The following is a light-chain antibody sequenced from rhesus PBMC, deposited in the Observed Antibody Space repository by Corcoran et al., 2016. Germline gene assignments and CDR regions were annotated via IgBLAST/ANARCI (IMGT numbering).Light chain of an antibody. J-gene: IGKJ2*01. CDR1: QSVSSY. Sequence: QVILTQAPATLSLSPGERATLSCRASQSVSSYLAWYQPKPGQAPRLLHDGASSRATGIPDRFSGSGSGTDFTLTISSVEPEDFAVYYCQKYSSSPHSFGQGTKVEIK. CDR3: QKYSSSPHS. V-gene: IGKV3-53*01. CDR2: GAS.